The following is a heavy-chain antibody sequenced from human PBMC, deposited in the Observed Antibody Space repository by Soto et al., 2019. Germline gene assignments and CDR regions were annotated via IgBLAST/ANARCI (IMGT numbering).Heavy chain of an antibody. D-gene: IGHD6-19*01. CDR1: GGSFSGYY. CDR3: ARAAHPTVSGTDY. CDR2: INHSGST. J-gene: IGHJ4*02. V-gene: IGHV4-34*01. Sequence: SETLSLTCAVYGGSFSGYYWSWIRQPPGKGLEWIGEINHSGSTNYNPSLKSRVTISVDTSKNQFSLKLTSVTASDTAVYYCARAAHPTVSGTDYWGQGTLVTVSS.